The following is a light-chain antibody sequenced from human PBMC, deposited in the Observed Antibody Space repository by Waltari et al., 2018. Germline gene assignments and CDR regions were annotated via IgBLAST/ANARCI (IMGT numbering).Light chain of an antibody. CDR1: PSFVDA. Sequence: EIVLTQSPATLSLSPGDRAALPCRARPSFVDAIAWYQQRPGQTPRLLIYDASNRAPGIPARFSGSGSGTDFTLTISSLEPEDFAVYYCQQRRNWPLSFGQGTRLEIK. CDR2: DAS. J-gene: IGKJ5*01. V-gene: IGKV3-11*01. CDR3: QQRRNWPLS.